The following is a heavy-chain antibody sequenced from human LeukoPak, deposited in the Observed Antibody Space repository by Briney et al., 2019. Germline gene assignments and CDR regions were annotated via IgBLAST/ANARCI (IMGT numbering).Heavy chain of an antibody. D-gene: IGHD2-21*01. V-gene: IGHV3-53*01. CDR2: IYSGGST. J-gene: IGHJ4*02. CDR3: AKFIFLGGDPRDFDY. Sequence: GGSLRLSCAASGFTVSSNYMSWVRQAPGKGLEWVSVIYSGGSTYYADSVKGRFTISRDNSKNTLYLQMNSLRAEDTAVYYCAKFIFLGGDPRDFDYWGQGTLVTVSS. CDR1: GFTVSSNY.